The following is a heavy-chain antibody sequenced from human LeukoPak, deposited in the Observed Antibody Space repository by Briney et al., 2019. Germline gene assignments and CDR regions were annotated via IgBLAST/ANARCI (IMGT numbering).Heavy chain of an antibody. V-gene: IGHV1-3*01. CDR1: GYTLIDYA. Sequence: ASVKVSCKASGYTLIDYAIHWVRQAPGQRLEWMGWISAGNGNTKYSQKFQDRDTITRDTSASTAYMELSSLRSEDTAVYYCARRSATYSGSYFDAFDIWGQGTMVSVSS. D-gene: IGHD1-26*01. CDR3: ARRSATYSGSYFDAFDI. CDR2: ISAGNGNT. J-gene: IGHJ3*02.